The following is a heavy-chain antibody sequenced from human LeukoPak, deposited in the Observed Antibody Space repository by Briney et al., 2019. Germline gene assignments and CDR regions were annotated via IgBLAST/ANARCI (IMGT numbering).Heavy chain of an antibody. V-gene: IGHV3-48*03. D-gene: IGHD3-10*01. CDR1: GFTFSSYE. J-gene: IGHJ4*02. CDR2: ISSSGSTI. Sequence: GGSLRLSCAASGFTFSSYEMNWVRQAPGKGLEWVSYISSSGSTIYYADSVKGRFTISRDNAKNSLYLQMNSLRAEDTALYYCARDQGGSGTWGFDYWGQGTLVTVSS. CDR3: ARDQGGSGTWGFDY.